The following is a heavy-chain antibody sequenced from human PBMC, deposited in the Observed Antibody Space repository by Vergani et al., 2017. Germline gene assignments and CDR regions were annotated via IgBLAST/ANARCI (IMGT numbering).Heavy chain of an antibody. Sequence: QVQLVESGGGVVQPGGSLRLSCATSGFTFRTNGFHWVRQAPGKGLEWVAFLRSEGNEYYADSVKGRFTISRDNSKNTLYLQMSSLRTDDTAVYYCTKRGDYGDYSGSWGQGTLVTVSS. CDR3: TKRGDYGDYSGS. J-gene: IGHJ4*02. CDR2: LRSEGNE. CDR1: GFTFRTNG. D-gene: IGHD3-16*01. V-gene: IGHV3-30*02.